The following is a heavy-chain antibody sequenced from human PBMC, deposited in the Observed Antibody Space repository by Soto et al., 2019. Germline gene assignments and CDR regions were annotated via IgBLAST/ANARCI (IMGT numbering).Heavy chain of an antibody. CDR2: ISWNSGSI. CDR1: GFTFDDYA. CDR3: ARGSWNDKYYFDY. V-gene: IGHV3-9*01. Sequence: EVQLVESGGGLVQPGRSLRLSCAASGFTFDDYAMHWVRQAPGKGLEWVSGISWNSGSIGYADSLKGRFTISRDNAKNSLYLQMNSLRAEDPALYYCARGSWNDKYYFDYWGQGTLVTVSS. J-gene: IGHJ4*02. D-gene: IGHD1-1*01.